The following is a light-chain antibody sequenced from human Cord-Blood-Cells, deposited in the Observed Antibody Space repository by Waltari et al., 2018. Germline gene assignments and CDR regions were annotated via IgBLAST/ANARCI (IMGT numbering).Light chain of an antibody. Sequence: QSALTQPASVSGSPGQSITISCTGTSSDVGGYNYVSGYQQHPGKAPKLILYDVSNRPSGVSTRSSGSKSGNTTSLTISGLQAEDEADYYCSSYTSSSTVVFGGGTKLTVL. CDR1: SSDVGGYNY. CDR3: SSYTSSSTVV. V-gene: IGLV2-14*01. CDR2: DVS. J-gene: IGLJ2*01.